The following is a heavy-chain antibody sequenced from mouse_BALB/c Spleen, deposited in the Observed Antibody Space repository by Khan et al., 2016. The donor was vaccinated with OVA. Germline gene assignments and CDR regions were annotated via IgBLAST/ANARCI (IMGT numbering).Heavy chain of an antibody. D-gene: IGHD1-1*01. V-gene: IGHV1-69*02. CDR3: TRHGSSYDAMDY. CDR1: GYTFTSYW. CDR2: IYPSDSYT. J-gene: IGHJ4*01. Sequence: QVQLQQPGAELVRPGASVKLSCKASGYTFTSYWINWVKQRPGQGLEWIGNIYPSDSYTDYNQKFKDKATLTVDKSSSTAYMQLSSPTSEDSAVYYCTRHGSSYDAMDYWGQGPSVTVSS.